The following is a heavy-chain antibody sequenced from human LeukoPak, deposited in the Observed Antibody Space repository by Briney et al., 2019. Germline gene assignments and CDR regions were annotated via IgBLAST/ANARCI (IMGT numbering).Heavy chain of an antibody. Sequence: GGSLRLSCAASGFTFSSYAMNWVRQAPGKGLEWVSGISGNGGSTYHADSVKGRFTISRDNSKNTLYLQMSSLRVEDTAVYYCAKDQRYNWNLDYWGQGTLVTVSS. V-gene: IGHV3-23*01. J-gene: IGHJ4*02. CDR1: GFTFSSYA. CDR3: AKDQRYNWNLDY. CDR2: ISGNGGST. D-gene: IGHD1-20*01.